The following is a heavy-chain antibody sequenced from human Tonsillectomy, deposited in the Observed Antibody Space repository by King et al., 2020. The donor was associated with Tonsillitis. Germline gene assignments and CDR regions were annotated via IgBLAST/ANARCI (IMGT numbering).Heavy chain of an antibody. CDR3: ARDSAALNYQTYFDY. V-gene: IGHV3-7*01. Sequence: QLVQSGEASVQPGGSLRLSCAASGFTFRSYWMSWVRQAPGKGLEWVANIKQDGSEKYYVDSVKGRFTISRDNANNSLYLEMNSLRAEDTAVYFCARDSAALNYQTYFDYWGQGTVVTVSS. D-gene: IGHD6-6*01. CDR1: GFTFRSYW. CDR2: IKQDGSEK. J-gene: IGHJ4*02.